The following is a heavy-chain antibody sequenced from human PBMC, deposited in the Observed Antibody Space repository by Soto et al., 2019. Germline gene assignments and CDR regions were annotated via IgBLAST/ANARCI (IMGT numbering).Heavy chain of an antibody. D-gene: IGHD6-19*01. CDR2: LSGSGTST. CDR1: GFSFVNYA. J-gene: IGHJ4*02. CDR3: AKATTNGGWFNPFDY. Sequence: LSCAASGFSFVNYAMNWVRQAPGKGLEWVSGLSGSGTSTYYADSVKGRFTISRDNSRDTLFLQMNSLTADDTAVYYCAKATTNGGWFNPFDYWGQGALVTVSS. V-gene: IGHV3-23*01.